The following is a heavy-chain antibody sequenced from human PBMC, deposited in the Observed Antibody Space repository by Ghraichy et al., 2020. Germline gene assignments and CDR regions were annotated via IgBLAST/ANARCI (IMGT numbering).Heavy chain of an antibody. CDR1: GGSISSYY. CDR2: IYYSGST. V-gene: IGHV4-59*01. CDR3: ARVSYDSSGSQGSFDP. D-gene: IGHD3-22*01. Sequence: SQTLSLTCTVSGGSISSYYWSWIRQPPGKGLEWIGYIYYSGSTNYNPSLKSRVTISVDTSKNQFSLKLSSVTAADTAVYYCARVSYDSSGSQGSFDPWGQGTLVTVSS. J-gene: IGHJ5*02.